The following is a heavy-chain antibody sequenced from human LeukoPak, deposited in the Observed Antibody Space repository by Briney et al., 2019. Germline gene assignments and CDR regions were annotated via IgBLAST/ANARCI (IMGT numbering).Heavy chain of an antibody. CDR2: ISAYNGDT. CDR1: GYTFTSYG. CDR3: ARRHTIFGVVTNYYYGMDV. J-gene: IGHJ6*02. Sequence: ASVKVSCKASGYTFTSYGISWVRQAPGQGLEWMGWISAYNGDTNYAQKFQGRVTMTTDTSTSTAYMELRSLRSDDTAVYYCARRHTIFGVVTNYYYGMDVWGQGTTVTVSS. D-gene: IGHD3-3*01. V-gene: IGHV1-18*01.